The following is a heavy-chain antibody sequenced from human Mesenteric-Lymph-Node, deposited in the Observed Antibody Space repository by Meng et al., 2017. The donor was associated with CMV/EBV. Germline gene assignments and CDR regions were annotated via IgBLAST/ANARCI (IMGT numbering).Heavy chain of an antibody. D-gene: IGHD3-9*01. CDR1: GFNFSSYW. V-gene: IGHV3-74*01. J-gene: IGHJ4*02. Sequence: GFNFSSYWMHWVRQAPGKGLVWVSRINSDGSSTSYADSVKGRFTISRDNAKNTLYLQMNSLRAEDTAVYYCARVGYDILTGYYAFWYWGQGTLVTVSS. CDR2: INSDGSST. CDR3: ARVGYDILTGYYAFWY.